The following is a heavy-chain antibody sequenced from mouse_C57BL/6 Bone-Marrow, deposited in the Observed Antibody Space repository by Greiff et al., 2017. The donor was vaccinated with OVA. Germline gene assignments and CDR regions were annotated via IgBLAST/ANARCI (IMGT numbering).Heavy chain of an antibody. CDR3: ARDLYGSSSSWFAY. CDR2: IYPGDGDT. CDR1: GYAFSSSW. J-gene: IGHJ3*01. Sequence: QVQLKESGPELVKPGASVKISCKASGYAFSSSWMNWVKQRPGQGLEWIGRIYPGDGDTNYNGKFKGKATLTAEKSSSTAYMQLSSLTSEDSAVYCCARDLYGSSSSWFAYWGQGTLVTVSA. D-gene: IGHD1-1*01. V-gene: IGHV1-82*01.